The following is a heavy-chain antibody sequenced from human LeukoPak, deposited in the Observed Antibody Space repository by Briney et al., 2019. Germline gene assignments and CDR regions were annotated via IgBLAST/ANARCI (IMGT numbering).Heavy chain of an antibody. D-gene: IGHD3-10*01. V-gene: IGHV4-39*01. CDR2: IYYSGST. CDR1: GGSISSSSYY. Sequence: ASETLSLTCTVSGGSISSSSYYWGWIRQPPGKGLEWIGSIYYSGSTYYNPSLKSRVTISVDTSKNQFSLKLSSVTAADTAVYYCARVTSTMVRGVISGYYYYYMDVWGKGTTVTISS. J-gene: IGHJ6*03. CDR3: ARVTSTMVRGVISGYYYYYMDV.